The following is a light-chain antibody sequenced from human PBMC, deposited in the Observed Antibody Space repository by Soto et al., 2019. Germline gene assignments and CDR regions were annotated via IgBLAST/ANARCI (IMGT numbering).Light chain of an antibody. V-gene: IGLV2-14*01. CDR2: DVS. CDR3: SSYTSSSTLV. Sequence: QSALTQPASMSGSPGQSITISCTGTSSDVGGYNYVSWYQQHPGKAPKLMIYDVSNRPSGVSNRFSGSKSGNTAPLTISGLQAEDEADYYCSSYTSSSTLVFGGGTKLTVL. J-gene: IGLJ2*01. CDR1: SSDVGGYNY.